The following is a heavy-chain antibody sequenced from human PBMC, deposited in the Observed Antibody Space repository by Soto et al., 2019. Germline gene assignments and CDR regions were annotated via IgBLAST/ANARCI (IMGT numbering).Heavy chain of an antibody. Sequence: SETLSLTCTDSGGSVSSGRYYWSWIRQPPGKGLEWIGYIYYSGLTNYSPSLKSRVAISIDTSKNQFSLILSSVTAAATAVYYCVRTPTSPRRFDSWGQGTLVTVSS. J-gene: IGHJ5*01. CDR3: VRTPTSPRRFDS. CDR2: IYYSGLT. D-gene: IGHD2-15*01. V-gene: IGHV4-61*01. CDR1: GGSVSSGRYY.